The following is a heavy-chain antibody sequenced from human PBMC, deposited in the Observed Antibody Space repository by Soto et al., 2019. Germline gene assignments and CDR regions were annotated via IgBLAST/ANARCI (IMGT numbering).Heavy chain of an antibody. Sequence: QVQLQQWGAGLLKPSETLSLTCDVYGGSFSAYYWSWIRQPPGKGLEWIGEINHSGSTNYNPSLKSRVTRSVATSKNQCPLKLSSVTAAAPAVYSCARSGHLVAYWGQGTLVTVSS. V-gene: IGHV4-34*01. D-gene: IGHD3-10*01. CDR2: INHSGST. J-gene: IGHJ4*02. CDR1: GGSFSAYY. CDR3: ARSGHLVAY.